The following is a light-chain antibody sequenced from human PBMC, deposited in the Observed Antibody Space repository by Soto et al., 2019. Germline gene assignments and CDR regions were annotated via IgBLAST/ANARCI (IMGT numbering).Light chain of an antibody. J-gene: IGLJ2*01. CDR3: SSFAGRITRVV. Sequence: QSVLTQPASVSGSPGQSITISCTGTSSDIGGYNYVSWYQQHPGKAPKLMIYDVSNRPSGVSNRFSGSKSGNTASLTISGLQAEDEADYYCSSFAGRITRVVFGGGTKLTV. CDR2: DVS. V-gene: IGLV2-14*01. CDR1: SSDIGGYNY.